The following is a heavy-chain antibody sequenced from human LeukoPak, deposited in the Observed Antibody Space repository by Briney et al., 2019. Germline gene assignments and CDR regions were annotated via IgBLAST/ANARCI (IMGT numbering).Heavy chain of an antibody. V-gene: IGHV3-7*01. Sequence: GGSVRLSCAASGYTFSSYWMSWVRQSPGKGLEWVATIKEDGSQKYSVTGRFTISRDNAKKSLDLQMSSLRAEDTAVYYCARVLKLPGAAYAGIFDYWGRGTLVTVSS. CDR2: IKEDGSQK. CDR3: ARVLKLPGAAYAGIFDY. CDR1: GYTFSSYW. D-gene: IGHD2-2*01. J-gene: IGHJ4*02.